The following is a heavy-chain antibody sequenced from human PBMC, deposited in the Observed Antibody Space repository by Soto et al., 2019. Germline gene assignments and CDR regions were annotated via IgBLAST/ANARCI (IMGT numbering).Heavy chain of an antibody. CDR2: IYPGDSDT. Sequence: GESLKISCKGSGYSFTSYWIGWVRQMPGKGLEWMGIIYPGDSDTRYSPSFQGQVTISADKSISTAYLQWSSLKASDTAMYYCARRTTADYESGAHFYGDYWGQGTQVTVSS. V-gene: IGHV5-51*01. CDR3: ARRTTADYESGAHFYGDY. D-gene: IGHD3-22*01. J-gene: IGHJ4*02. CDR1: GYSFTSYW.